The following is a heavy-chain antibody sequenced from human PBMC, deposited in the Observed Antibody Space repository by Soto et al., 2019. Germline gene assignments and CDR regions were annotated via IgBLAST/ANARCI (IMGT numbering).Heavy chain of an antibody. CDR2: IYYSGST. J-gene: IGHJ4*02. CDR1: GGSISSSSYY. V-gene: IGHV4-39*01. Sequence: QLQLQESGPGLVKPSETLSLTCTVSGGSISSSSYYWGWIRQPPGKGLEWIGSIYYSGSTYYNPSLKSRVTIAVDTSKNQFSLKLSSVTAADTAVYYCARLSFTYSTKFDYWGQGTLVTVSS. CDR3: ARLSFTYSTKFDY. D-gene: IGHD4-4*01.